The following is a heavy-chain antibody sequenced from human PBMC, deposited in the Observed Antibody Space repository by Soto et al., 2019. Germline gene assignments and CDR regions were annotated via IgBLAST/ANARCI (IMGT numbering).Heavy chain of an antibody. V-gene: IGHV4-59*01. CDR3: ARDKRGYSFFDY. J-gene: IGHJ4*02. CDR1: GSAISSSY. CDR2: IYYDGST. D-gene: IGHD5-18*01. Sequence: SETLSLTCTVSGSAISSSYWTWFRQPPGKGLEWIGYIYYDGSTNYNPSLKSRVTISVDTSKNQFSLKLSSVTAADAAVYYCARDKRGYSFFDYWGQGALVTVS.